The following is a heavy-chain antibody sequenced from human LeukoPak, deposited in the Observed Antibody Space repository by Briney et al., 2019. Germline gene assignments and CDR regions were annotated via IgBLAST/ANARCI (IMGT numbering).Heavy chain of an antibody. D-gene: IGHD5/OR15-5a*01. CDR3: ARGGFGLSVSLFDS. CDR2: TYYRSKW. CDR1: GDSVSRDSAA. J-gene: IGHJ5*01. Sequence: SQTLSLTCAISGDSVSRDSAAWNWIRQSPSSGLEWLGRTYYRSKWYLRGRLTINPDTSKNQFSLQLTFVTPEDTAVYYCARGGFGLSVSLFDSWGQETLVTVSS. V-gene: IGHV6-1*01.